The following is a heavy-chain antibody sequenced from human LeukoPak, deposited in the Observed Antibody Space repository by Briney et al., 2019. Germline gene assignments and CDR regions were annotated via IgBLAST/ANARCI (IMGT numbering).Heavy chain of an antibody. CDR2: ISSSSSYI. D-gene: IGHD4-17*01. Sequence: PGGSLRLSCAASGFTFSSYSMNWVRRAPGKGLEWVSSISSSSSYIYYADSVKGRFTISRDNAKNSLYLQMNSLRAEDTAVYYCARGGDPTVTTDYWGQGTLVTVSS. V-gene: IGHV3-21*01. CDR1: GFTFSSYS. J-gene: IGHJ4*02. CDR3: ARGGDPTVTTDY.